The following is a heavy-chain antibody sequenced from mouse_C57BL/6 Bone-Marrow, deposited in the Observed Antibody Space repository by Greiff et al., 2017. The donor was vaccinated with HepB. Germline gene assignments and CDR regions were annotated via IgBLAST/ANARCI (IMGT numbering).Heavy chain of an antibody. CDR1: GFTFSSYG. CDR3: ARHEGSTLDY. CDR2: ISSGGSYT. D-gene: IGHD5-1*01. V-gene: IGHV5-6*01. J-gene: IGHJ2*01. Sequence: EVQLQQSGGDLVKPGGSLKLSCAASGFTFSSYGMSWVRQTPDKRLEWVATISSGGSYTYYPDSVKGRFTISRDNAKNTLYLQMSSLKSEDTAMYYCARHEGSTLDYWGQGTTLTVSS.